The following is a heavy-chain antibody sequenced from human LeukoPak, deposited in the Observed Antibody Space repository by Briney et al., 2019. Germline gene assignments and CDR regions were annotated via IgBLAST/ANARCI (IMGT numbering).Heavy chain of an antibody. CDR1: GSSISSYY. Sequence: PSETLSLTCTVSGSSISSYYWSWIRQPPGKGLRWSGYIYYSGSTNYNPSLKSRVTISVDTSKNQFSLKLSSVTAADTAVYYCARGAGDSGYDFFDYWGQGTLVTVSS. CDR2: IYYSGST. D-gene: IGHD5-12*01. J-gene: IGHJ4*02. CDR3: ARGAGDSGYDFFDY. V-gene: IGHV4-59*01.